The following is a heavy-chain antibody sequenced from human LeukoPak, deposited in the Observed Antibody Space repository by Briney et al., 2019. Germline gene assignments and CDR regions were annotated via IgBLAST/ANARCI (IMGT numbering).Heavy chain of an antibody. CDR2: IIPIFGTA. V-gene: IGHV1-69*05. CDR1: GGTFSSYA. D-gene: IGHD3-10*01. J-gene: IGHJ3*02. CDR3: ARGAYGWGSSWAFDI. Sequence: SVKVSCKASGGTFSSYAISWVRQAPGQGLEWMGGIIPIFGTANYAQKFQGRVTMTRDTSTSTVYMELSSLGSEDTAVYYCARGAYGWGSSWAFDIWGQGTMVTVSS.